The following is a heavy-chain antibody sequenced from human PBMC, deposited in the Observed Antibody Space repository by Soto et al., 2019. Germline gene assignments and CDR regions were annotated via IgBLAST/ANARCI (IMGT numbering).Heavy chain of an antibody. J-gene: IGHJ6*02. CDR1: GGSISSYY. CDR3: ARQGFGPLHGLVDV. CDR2: VHHSWGS. Sequence: QVQLQESGPGLVKPSETLSLSCTVSGGSISSYYWSWFRQSPGTRMEWIGYVHHSWGSSYNPSLPSRVAISLHTSKSQFSLKVTSVTATDTAVYYCARQGFGPLHGLVDVWGQGTTVTVSS. D-gene: IGHD3-10*01. V-gene: IGHV4-59*08.